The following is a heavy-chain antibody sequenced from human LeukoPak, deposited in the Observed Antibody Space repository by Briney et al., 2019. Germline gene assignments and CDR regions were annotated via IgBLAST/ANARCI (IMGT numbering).Heavy chain of an antibody. CDR1: GGSISSYY. D-gene: IGHD3-22*01. Sequence: SETLSLTCTVSGGSISSYYWSWIRQPPGKGLEWIGYIYYSGSTNYNPSLKSRVTILVDTSKNQFSLKLNSVTAADTAVYYCARDSGGYYDSTGFDYWGQGTLVTVSS. CDR2: IYYSGST. CDR3: ARDSGGYYDSTGFDY. V-gene: IGHV4-59*01. J-gene: IGHJ4*02.